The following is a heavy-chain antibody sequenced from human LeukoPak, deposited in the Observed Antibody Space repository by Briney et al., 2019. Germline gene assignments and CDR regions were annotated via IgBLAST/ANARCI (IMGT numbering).Heavy chain of an antibody. CDR3: ARASHWNQLHYFDY. J-gene: IGHJ4*02. Sequence: PSGTLSLTCAVSGGSIGSSNWWSWVRQPPGKGLEWIGEIYHSGSTSYNPSLKSRVTISLDKSKNQFSLNLSSVTAADTAVYYCARASHWNQLHYFDYWGQGTLVTVSS. D-gene: IGHD1-1*01. V-gene: IGHV4-4*02. CDR2: IYHSGST. CDR1: GGSIGSSNW.